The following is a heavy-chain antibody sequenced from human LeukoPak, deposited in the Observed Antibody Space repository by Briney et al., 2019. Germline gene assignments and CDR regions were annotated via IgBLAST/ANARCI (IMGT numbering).Heavy chain of an antibody. CDR2: MYYNGST. CDR3: ARVRFLKPYCGGDCYFDY. CDR1: GCSLSSYY. J-gene: IGHJ4*02. V-gene: IGHV4-59*01. Sequence: SETLALTCTVSGCSLSSYYWSWIRQPPGKGREWIGYMYYNGSTNYNPSLKSRVTISVDTSKNQFSLKVSYVTAADTAVYYCARVRFLKPYCGGDCYFDYWGQGTLVTVSS. D-gene: IGHD2-21*02.